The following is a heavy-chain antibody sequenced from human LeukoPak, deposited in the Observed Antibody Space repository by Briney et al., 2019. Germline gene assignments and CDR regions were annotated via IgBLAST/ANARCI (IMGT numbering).Heavy chain of an antibody. CDR3: ARERERFVATAMVYNWFGP. D-gene: IGHD5-18*01. CDR1: GGTFSSYA. Sequence: SAKVSCKASGGTFSSYAISWVRQAPGHGLEWMGGIIPIFGTAKYAQKFQGRVTITTDESTSTAYMELSSLRSEDTAVYYCARERERFVATAMVYNWFGPWGQGTLVIVS. J-gene: IGHJ5*02. V-gene: IGHV1-69*05. CDR2: IIPIFGTA.